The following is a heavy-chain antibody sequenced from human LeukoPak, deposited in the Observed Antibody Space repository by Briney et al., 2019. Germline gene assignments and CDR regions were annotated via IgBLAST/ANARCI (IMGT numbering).Heavy chain of an antibody. CDR1: GGSVRRGNYY. CDR2: IFTSGTT. D-gene: IGHD6-6*01. V-gene: IGHV4-61*02. Sequence: PSETLSLTCTVSGGSVRRGNYYWTWIRQPAGSGLEWIGRIFTSGTTDYNPSLRTRVTISADAPRNRFSLNLSSVTAADTAVYYCARWSGSVTARNYYYYMDVWGEGTTVTVSS. CDR3: ARWSGSVTARNYYYYMDV. J-gene: IGHJ6*03.